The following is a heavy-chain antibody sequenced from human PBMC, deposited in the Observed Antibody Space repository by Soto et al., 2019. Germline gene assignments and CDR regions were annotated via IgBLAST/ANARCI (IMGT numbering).Heavy chain of an antibody. V-gene: IGHV4-4*02. Sequence: SETLSLTCAVSGGSVSSTNWWSWVRQSPGKGLEWIGDIYHIGSTNYNPSLRGRVTISVDKSNNQFSLTLKYVTAADTAVYYCARQSGGYYYYGMDVWGQRTTVTVSS. CDR3: ARQSGGYYYYGMDV. J-gene: IGHJ6*02. D-gene: IGHD1-26*01. CDR2: IYHIGST. CDR1: GGSVSSTNW.